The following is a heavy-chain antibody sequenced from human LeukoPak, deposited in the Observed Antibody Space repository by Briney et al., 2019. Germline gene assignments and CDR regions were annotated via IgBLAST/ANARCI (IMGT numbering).Heavy chain of an antibody. D-gene: IGHD4-17*01. Sequence: GGSLRLSCAASGFTLSDFGMHWVRQAPGKGLEWVALIRSDGSNKYYAESVKGRFTISRDSSKNTLFLQMNSLRVEDTAVYYCAKDRDDYGNDCWGQGVLVTVST. CDR2: IRSDGSNK. J-gene: IGHJ4*02. V-gene: IGHV3-30*02. CDR3: AKDRDDYGNDC. CDR1: GFTLSDFG.